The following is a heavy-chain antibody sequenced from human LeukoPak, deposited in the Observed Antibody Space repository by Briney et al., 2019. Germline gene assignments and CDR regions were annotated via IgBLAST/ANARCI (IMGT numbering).Heavy chain of an antibody. V-gene: IGHV3-53*01. CDR3: ARHFVDILTGYVYGMDV. CDR1: GFTVSSNY. J-gene: IGHJ6*02. D-gene: IGHD3-9*01. Sequence: PGGSLRLSCAASGFTVSSNYMSWVRQAPGRGLEWVSAIYSGGSTYYADSVKGRFTISRDNSKNTLYLQMNSLRAEDTAVYYCARHFVDILTGYVYGMDVWGQGTTVTVSS. CDR2: IYSGGST.